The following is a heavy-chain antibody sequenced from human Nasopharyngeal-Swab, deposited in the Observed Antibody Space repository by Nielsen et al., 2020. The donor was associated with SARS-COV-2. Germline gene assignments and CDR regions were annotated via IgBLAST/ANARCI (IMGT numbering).Heavy chain of an antibody. CDR2: INHSRNT. J-gene: IGHJ6*02. Sequence: SQTLSLTCAVYGGSFSGYYWNWIRQPPGKGLEWIGEINHSRNTNYNPSLKSRVTISVDTSKNQFSLQLSSVTAADTAVYYCARGAGDSSGYYFIGHYYYHGMDVWGQGTTVTVSS. D-gene: IGHD3-22*01. V-gene: IGHV4-34*01. CDR1: GGSFSGYY. CDR3: ARGAGDSSGYYFIGHYYYHGMDV.